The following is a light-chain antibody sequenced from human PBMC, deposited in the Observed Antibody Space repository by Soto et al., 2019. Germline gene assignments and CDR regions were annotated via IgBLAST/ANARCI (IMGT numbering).Light chain of an antibody. J-gene: IGKJ5*01. Sequence: EIVLTQSPGTLSLSPGERATLSCRASQSVTINYLAWYQQKPGQAPRLLVYGASTRATGIPDRFSGSGSGTDFTLTISSLEPEDFAVYYCQQRSIFITFGQGTRLEIK. V-gene: IGKV3D-20*02. CDR3: QQRSIFIT. CDR2: GAS. CDR1: QSVTINY.